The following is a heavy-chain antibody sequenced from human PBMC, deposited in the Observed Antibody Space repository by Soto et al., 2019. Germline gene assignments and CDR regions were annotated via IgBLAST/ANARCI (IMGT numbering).Heavy chain of an antibody. D-gene: IGHD2-8*01. CDR2: IIPIFGTA. J-gene: IGHJ6*02. CDR3: ARDSVRYCRDGVCYQGYYYFVMDV. V-gene: IGHV1-69*01. CDR1: GGTFSSYA. Sequence: QVQLVQSGAEVKKPGSSVKVSCKASGGTFSSYAISWVRQAPGQGLEWMGGIIPIFGTANYAQKFQGRVTITADESTSTAYMELSSLRSEDTAVYYCARDSVRYCRDGVCYQGYYYFVMDVWGQGTTVTVS.